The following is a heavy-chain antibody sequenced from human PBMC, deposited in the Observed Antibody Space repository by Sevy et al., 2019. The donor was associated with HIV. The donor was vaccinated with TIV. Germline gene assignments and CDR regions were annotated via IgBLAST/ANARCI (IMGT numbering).Heavy chain of an antibody. CDR2: ISYDGSNK. D-gene: IGHD3-10*01. CDR1: GFTPSTYG. V-gene: IGHV3-30*19. Sequence: GGSLRLSCAASGFTPSTYGMHWVRQAPGKGLEWVAVISYDGSNKYYADSVKGRFTISRDNSKNTLYLQMNSLRTEDTAVYYCARDRGSGKNVFFDYWGQGTLVTVSS. CDR3: ARDRGSGKNVFFDY. J-gene: IGHJ4*02.